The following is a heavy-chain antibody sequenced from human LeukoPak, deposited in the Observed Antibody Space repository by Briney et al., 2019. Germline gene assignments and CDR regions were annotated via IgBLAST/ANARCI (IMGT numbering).Heavy chain of an antibody. CDR1: GFTFSSYG. Sequence: GGSLRLSCAASGFTFSSYGMSWVRQAPGKGLEWVSYISSSGSTIYYADSVKGRFTISRDNAKNTLYLQMDSLRGEDTAVYYCARARGYSGYEVIDNWGQGTLVTVSS. J-gene: IGHJ4*02. CDR3: ARARGYSGYEVIDN. D-gene: IGHD5-12*01. CDR2: ISSSGSTI. V-gene: IGHV3-48*04.